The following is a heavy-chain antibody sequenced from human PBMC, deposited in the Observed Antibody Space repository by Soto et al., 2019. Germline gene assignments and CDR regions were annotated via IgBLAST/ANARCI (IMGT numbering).Heavy chain of an antibody. CDR1: GGSISSYY. V-gene: IGHV4-59*08. CDR3: ARHADSGTGLLVY. Sequence: SETLSLTCTVSGGSISSYYWSWIRQPPGTRLEWIGFINYSGTINYSPSLKGRVTISLDTSKNQFSLKLSSVTAADTAVYYCARHADSGTGLLVYWGQGTLVTVSS. J-gene: IGHJ4*02. D-gene: IGHD3-9*01. CDR2: INYSGTI.